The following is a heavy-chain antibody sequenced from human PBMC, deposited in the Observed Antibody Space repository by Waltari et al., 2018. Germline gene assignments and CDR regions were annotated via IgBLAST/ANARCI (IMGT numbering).Heavy chain of an antibody. CDR3: ARDFYCSDGRCTDY. CDR1: GLNFRSYS. D-gene: IGHD2-15*01. CDR2: ISDGSDYS. Sequence: EVQLVESGGGLVKPGGSLRLSCVVSGLNFRSYSMNWVRQAPGKGLEWVSYISDGSDYSYCADSVKGRFTISRDNAKNSLYLQMNRLRTDDTAVYYCARDFYCSDGRCTDYWGQGTLVTVSS. V-gene: IGHV3-21*01. J-gene: IGHJ4*02.